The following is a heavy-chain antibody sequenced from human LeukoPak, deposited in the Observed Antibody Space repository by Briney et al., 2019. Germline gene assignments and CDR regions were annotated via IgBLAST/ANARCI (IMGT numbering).Heavy chain of an antibody. V-gene: IGHV5-51*01. Sequence: GESLKISCKGSGYSFTSYWIGWVRQMPGKGLEWMGIIYPGDSDTRYSPSFQGHVTISADRSTSTAYLQWSSLKASDTAMYYCARSGYSNADDYWGQGTLVTVSS. CDR1: GYSFTSYW. D-gene: IGHD5-12*01. CDR3: ARSGYSNADDY. CDR2: IYPGDSDT. J-gene: IGHJ4*02.